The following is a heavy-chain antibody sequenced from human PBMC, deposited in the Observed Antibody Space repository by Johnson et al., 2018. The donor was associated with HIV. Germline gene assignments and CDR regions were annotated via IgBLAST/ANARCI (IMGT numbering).Heavy chain of an antibody. J-gene: IGHJ3*02. Sequence: MLLVESGGGVERPGGSLRLSCAGSGFTFDDPGMSWVRQVPGKGLEWVSGINWSGGTTGYADSVKGRITLSSNNTNNSLYLQMNSLRAEYTALYYCGREGGIVAAQGEAFDIWGQGTMVTVSS. V-gene: IGHV3-20*04. CDR3: GREGGIVAAQGEAFDI. CDR1: GFTFDDPG. D-gene: IGHD1-26*01. CDR2: INWSGGTT.